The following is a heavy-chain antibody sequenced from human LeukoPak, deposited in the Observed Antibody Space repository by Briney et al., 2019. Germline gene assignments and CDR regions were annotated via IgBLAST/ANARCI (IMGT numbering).Heavy chain of an antibody. J-gene: IGHJ4*02. Sequence: PGGSLRLSCAASGFTFSSYSMNWVRQAPGKGLEWVALISYDGSNKYYADSVKGRFTISRDNSKNTLYLQMNSLRAEDTAVYYCAKVGLTVTTILDYFDYWGQGTLVTVSS. CDR2: ISYDGSNK. CDR1: GFTFSSYS. CDR3: AKVGLTVTTILDYFDY. V-gene: IGHV3-30*18. D-gene: IGHD4-11*01.